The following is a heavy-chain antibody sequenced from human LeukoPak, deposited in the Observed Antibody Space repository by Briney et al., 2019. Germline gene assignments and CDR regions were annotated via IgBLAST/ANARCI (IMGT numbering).Heavy chain of an antibody. CDR3: ARVGGGSDPYYAMDV. CDR2: INHSGGT. D-gene: IGHD2-15*01. J-gene: IGHJ6*02. Sequence: SETLSLTCTVSGYSISSGYYWGWIRQPPGKRLELIGSINHSGGTYYTPSLKSRVTISVDTYKNQFSLKLNSVTDADTAVYYCARVGGGSDPYYAMDVWGQGTTVTVSS. CDR1: GYSISSGYY. V-gene: IGHV4-38-2*02.